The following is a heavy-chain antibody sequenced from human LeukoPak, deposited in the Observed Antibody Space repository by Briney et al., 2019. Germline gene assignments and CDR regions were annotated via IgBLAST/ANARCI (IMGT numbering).Heavy chain of an antibody. Sequence: PRGSLRLSCAASGFTFSSYGMHWVRQAPGKGLEWVAVISYDGSNKYYVDSVKGRFTISRDNSKKTLYLQMNSLRAEDTAVYYCARDVGGIALGYFDYWGQGTLVTVSS. J-gene: IGHJ4*02. CDR1: GFTFSSYG. D-gene: IGHD6-13*01. CDR3: ARDVGGIALGYFDY. V-gene: IGHV3-30*03. CDR2: ISYDGSNK.